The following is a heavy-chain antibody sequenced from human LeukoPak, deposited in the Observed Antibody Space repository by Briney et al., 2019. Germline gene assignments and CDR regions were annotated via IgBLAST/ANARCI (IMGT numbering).Heavy chain of an antibody. CDR3: AKKGYYDGSGYYMYYFDH. CDR1: GFTFSSYW. V-gene: IGHV3-23*01. CDR2: ISGSGGTA. D-gene: IGHD3-22*01. J-gene: IGHJ4*02. Sequence: GGSLRLSCAASGFTFSSYWMSWVRQAPGKGLEWVSAISGSGGTAYYADSVKGRFTISRDNSKNTLYLQMNSLRAEDTAVYYCAKKGYYDGSGYYMYYFDHWGQGTLVTVSS.